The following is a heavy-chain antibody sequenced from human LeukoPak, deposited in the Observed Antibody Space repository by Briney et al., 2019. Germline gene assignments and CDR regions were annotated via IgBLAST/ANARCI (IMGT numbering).Heavy chain of an antibody. Sequence: GGSLRLSCAASGFTVSSNYTTWVRQAPGKGLEWVSVIYGGGSTYYADSVKGRFTISRDNSKNTLYLQMDSLRAEDTAVYYCARGQQLVGDYWGQGTLVTVSS. D-gene: IGHD6-13*01. CDR3: ARGQQLVGDY. CDR1: GFTVSSNY. V-gene: IGHV3-53*01. J-gene: IGHJ4*02. CDR2: IYGGGST.